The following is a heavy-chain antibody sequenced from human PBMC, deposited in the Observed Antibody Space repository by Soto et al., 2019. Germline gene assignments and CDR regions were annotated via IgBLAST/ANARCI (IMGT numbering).Heavy chain of an antibody. D-gene: IGHD3-3*01. V-gene: IGHV1-2*02. CDR3: ARDKGLYDFLRGYFCGPRVNWFDP. Sequence: ASVKVSCKASGYTFTGYYMHWVRQAPGQGLEWMGWINPNSGGTNYAQKFQGSVTMTRDTSISTAYMELRRLRPDDTAVYYCARDKGLYDFLRGYFCGPRVNWFDPWGQGTLVTVSS. CDR1: GYTFTGYY. CDR2: INPNSGGT. J-gene: IGHJ5*02.